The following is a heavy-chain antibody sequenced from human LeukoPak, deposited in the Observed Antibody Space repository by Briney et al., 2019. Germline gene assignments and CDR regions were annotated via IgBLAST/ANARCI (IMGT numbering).Heavy chain of an antibody. CDR3: ATETTANEFDY. J-gene: IGHJ4*02. CDR1: GFTFSTYL. V-gene: IGHV3-30-3*01. CDR2: ISYYGSTK. D-gene: IGHD4-17*01. Sequence: GGSLRLSCAASGFTFSTYLMHWVRQAPGKGLEWVAVISYYGSTKYYADSVKGRFTSSRDNSKNTLYLQMNSLRADDTAVYYCATETTANEFDYWGQGTLVTVSS.